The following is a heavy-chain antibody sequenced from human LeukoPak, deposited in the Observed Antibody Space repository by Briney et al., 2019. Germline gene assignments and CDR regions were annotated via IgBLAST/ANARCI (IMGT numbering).Heavy chain of an antibody. V-gene: IGHV3-21*01. J-gene: IGHJ4*02. D-gene: IGHD3-22*01. CDR2: ISGSSSDI. Sequence: KPGGSLELSCAASGFTFSTHSMNWVRQAPGKGREWVSSISGSSSDIYYGDSGKGRFTISRENAKKSRYRQRNSLRDEAKAVYSCTIHTNYFESIVSPRPALNDYWGQGTLVTVSS. CDR1: GFTFSTHS. CDR3: TIHTNYFESIVSPRPALNDY.